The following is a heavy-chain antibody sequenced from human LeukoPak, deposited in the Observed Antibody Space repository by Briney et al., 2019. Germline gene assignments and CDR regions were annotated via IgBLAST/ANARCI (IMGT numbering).Heavy chain of an antibody. CDR1: GGSFSGYY. CDR2: INHSGST. V-gene: IGHV4-34*01. J-gene: IGHJ4*02. Sequence: SETLSLTCAVDGGSFSGYYWSWIRQPPGKGLEWIGEINHSGSTNYNPSLKSRVTISVDTSKNQFSLKLSSVTAADTAVYYCARECSGGSCYSDYWGQGTLATVSS. D-gene: IGHD2-15*01. CDR3: ARECSGGSCYSDY.